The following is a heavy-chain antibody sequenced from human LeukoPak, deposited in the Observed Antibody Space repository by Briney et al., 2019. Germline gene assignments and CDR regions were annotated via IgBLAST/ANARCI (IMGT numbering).Heavy chain of an antibody. Sequence: ASVKVSCKASGYTFTSYGISWVRQAPGQGLEWMGWISAYNGKTNHAQNFRGRVTMTTDTSTSTAYMEPRSLRSDDTAVYYCARDGKQQLGFDYWGQGTLVTVSS. CDR2: ISAYNGKT. J-gene: IGHJ4*02. V-gene: IGHV1-18*01. CDR3: ARDGKQQLGFDY. CDR1: GYTFTSYG. D-gene: IGHD6-13*01.